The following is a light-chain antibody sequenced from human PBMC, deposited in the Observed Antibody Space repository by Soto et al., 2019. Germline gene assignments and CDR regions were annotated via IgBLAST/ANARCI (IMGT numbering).Light chain of an antibody. CDR2: DVS. Sequence: QSALTQPRSVSASPGQSAAIACTGTSSDVGGYNYVSWYQQHPGKAPKLKIYDVSKRPSRVPERFSGSKSGNAASLTISGLQAEDEANYCFCSDAGGPYVFGTGTTLTVL. CDR3: CSDAGGPYV. V-gene: IGLV2-11*01. CDR1: SSDVGGYNY. J-gene: IGLJ1*01.